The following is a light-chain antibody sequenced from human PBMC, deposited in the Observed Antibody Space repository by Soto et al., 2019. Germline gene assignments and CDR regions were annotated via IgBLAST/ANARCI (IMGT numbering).Light chain of an antibody. CDR3: QQYGSSPSWT. Sequence: EIVLTQSPGTLSLSPGERATLSCRASQSVSSSYLAWYQQKPGQAPRLLIYGASSRATVIPDRLSGSGSGTDVSLTISRLEPEDFAVYYCQQYGSSPSWTFGQGTKVDIK. J-gene: IGKJ1*01. V-gene: IGKV3-20*01. CDR1: QSVSSSY. CDR2: GAS.